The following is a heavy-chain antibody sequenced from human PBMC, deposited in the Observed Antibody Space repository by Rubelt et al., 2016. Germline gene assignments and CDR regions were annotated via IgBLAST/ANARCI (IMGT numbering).Heavy chain of an antibody. CDR3: AREHGY. J-gene: IGHJ4*02. CDR2: INLSGST. V-gene: IGHV4-34*01. CDR1: GGSFSGYY. Sequence: QVQLQQWGAGLLKPSETLSLTCAVYGGSFSGYYWSWIRQPPGKGLEWIGEINLSGSTNYNPSLKSRVTLSVDTSKNQFSLKLSSVAAADTAVDYCAREHGYWGQGTLVTVSS.